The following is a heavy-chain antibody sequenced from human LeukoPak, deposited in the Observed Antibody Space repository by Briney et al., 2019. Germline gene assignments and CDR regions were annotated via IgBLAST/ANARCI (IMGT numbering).Heavy chain of an antibody. Sequence: SETLSLTCTVSGGSISTYYWSWIRQPPGKGLEWIGYIYYSGSTIYNPSLKSRATISADTSKNQVSLKLSSVTAADTAVYYCARRTTVKDNYYYYYGMDVWGQGTTVTVSS. CDR2: IYYSGST. CDR1: GGSISTYY. J-gene: IGHJ6*02. D-gene: IGHD4-4*01. V-gene: IGHV4-59*08. CDR3: ARRTTVKDNYYYYYGMDV.